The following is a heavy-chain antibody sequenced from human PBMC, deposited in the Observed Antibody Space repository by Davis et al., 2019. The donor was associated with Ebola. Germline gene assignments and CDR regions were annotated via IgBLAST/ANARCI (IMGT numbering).Heavy chain of an antibody. Sequence: GESLKISCAASGFTFSSYSMNWVRQAPGKGLEWVSYISSSSSTIYYADSVKGRFTISRDNAKNSLYLQMNSLRDEDTAVYYCARTTAGYYYDSSGYYARPDAFDIWGQGTMVTVSS. V-gene: IGHV3-48*02. CDR2: ISSSSSTI. J-gene: IGHJ3*02. CDR1: GFTFSSYS. CDR3: ARTTAGYYYDSSGYYARPDAFDI. D-gene: IGHD3-22*01.